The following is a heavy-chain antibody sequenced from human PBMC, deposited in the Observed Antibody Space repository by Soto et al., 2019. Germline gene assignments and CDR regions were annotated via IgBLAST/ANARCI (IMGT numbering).Heavy chain of an antibody. J-gene: IGHJ4*02. CDR2: ISAHNGNT. V-gene: IGHV1-18*01. D-gene: IGHD1-1*01. CDR1: GYTFTSYG. CDR3: ARGRYGDY. Sequence: QVHLVKSGAEVKKPGASVKVSCKASGYTFTSYGITWVRQAPGQGLEWMGWISAHNGNTDYAQKLQGRVIVNRDTSTSTAYMELRSLISDDTAVYYGARGRYGDYWGQGALVTVSS.